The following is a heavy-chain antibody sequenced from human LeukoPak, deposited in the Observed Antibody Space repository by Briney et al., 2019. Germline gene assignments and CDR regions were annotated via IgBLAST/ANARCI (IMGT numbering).Heavy chain of an antibody. CDR3: ASGSGSYSTDAFDI. CDR1: GGSISSSSYY. CDR2: IYYSGST. Sequence: PSETLSLTCTVSGGSISSSSYYWGWIRQPPGKGLEWIGSIYYSGSTYYNPSLKSRVTISVDTSKNQFSLKLSSVTAADTAVYYCASGSGSYSTDAFDIWGQGTMVTVSS. V-gene: IGHV4-39*07. J-gene: IGHJ3*02. D-gene: IGHD1-26*01.